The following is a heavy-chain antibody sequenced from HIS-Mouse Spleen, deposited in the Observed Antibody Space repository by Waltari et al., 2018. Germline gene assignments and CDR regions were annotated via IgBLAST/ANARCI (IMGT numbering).Heavy chain of an antibody. J-gene: IGHJ2*01. CDR3: AREIPYSSSWYDWYFDL. Sequence: QLQLQESGPGLVKPSETLSLTCTVSGGSISSSSYYWGWIRQPPGKGLEWIGSIYYSWRTSYNPALKSRVTRSVDTSKNQFSLKLSSVTAADTAVYYCAREIPYSSSWYDWYFDLWGRGTLVTVSS. D-gene: IGHD6-13*01. CDR2: IYYSWRT. V-gene: IGHV4-39*07. CDR1: GGSISSSSYY.